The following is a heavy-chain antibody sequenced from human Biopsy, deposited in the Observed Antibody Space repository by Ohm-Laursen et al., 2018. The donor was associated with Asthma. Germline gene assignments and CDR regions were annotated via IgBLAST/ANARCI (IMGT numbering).Heavy chain of an antibody. CDR3: AKGEWELLEANFDY. Sequence: SLRLSCTASGFTFDDYAMHWVRQAPGKGLEWVSGISWNSGGIGYADSVKGRFTISRDNAKNSLYLQMNSLRAEDTALYYCAKGEWELLEANFDYWGQGTLVTVSS. CDR2: ISWNSGGI. V-gene: IGHV3-9*01. D-gene: IGHD1-26*01. CDR1: GFTFDDYA. J-gene: IGHJ4*02.